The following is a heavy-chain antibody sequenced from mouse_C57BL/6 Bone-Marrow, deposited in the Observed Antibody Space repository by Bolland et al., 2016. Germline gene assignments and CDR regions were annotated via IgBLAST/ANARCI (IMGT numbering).Heavy chain of an antibody. V-gene: IGHV1-81*01. CDR3: ARRDYGYPFAY. Sequence: YNEKFKDKATLTADKSSSTAYMELRSLTSEDSAVYFCARRDYGYPFAYWGQGTLV. J-gene: IGHJ3*01. D-gene: IGHD2-2*01.